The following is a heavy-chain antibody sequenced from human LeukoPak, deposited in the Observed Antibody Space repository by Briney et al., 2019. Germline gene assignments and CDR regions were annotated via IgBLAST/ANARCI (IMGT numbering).Heavy chain of an antibody. J-gene: IGHJ4*02. CDR3: AKGGYKYDSSGHNYFDY. D-gene: IGHD3-22*01. Sequence: GGSLRLSCTVSGFTVSSNSMSWVRQAPGKGLEWVSFIYSDNTHYSDSVKGRFTISRDNSKNTLFLQMNSLRAEDTAVYYCAKGGYKYDSSGHNYFDYWGQGTLVTVSS. CDR1: GFTVSSNS. V-gene: IGHV3-66*03. CDR2: IYSDNT.